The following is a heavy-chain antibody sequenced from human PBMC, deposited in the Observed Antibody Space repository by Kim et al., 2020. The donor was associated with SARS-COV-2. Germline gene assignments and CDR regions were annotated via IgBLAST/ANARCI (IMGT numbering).Heavy chain of an antibody. CDR3: ARGIIATYKMWFDP. D-gene: IGHD1-1*01. CDR1: GFTFSSYW. V-gene: IGHV3-74*01. J-gene: IGHJ5*02. CDR2: INSDGTST. Sequence: GGSLRLSCAASGFTFSSYWMHWVRQAPGKGLVWVSRINSDGTSTSYADSVKGRFTISRDNAKNTLYLQLTSLRAEDTAVYYCARGIIATYKMWFDPWGQGTLGPVSS.